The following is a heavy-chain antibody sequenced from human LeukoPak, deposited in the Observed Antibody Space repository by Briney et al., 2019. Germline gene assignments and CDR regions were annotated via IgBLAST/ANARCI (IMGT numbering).Heavy chain of an antibody. Sequence: GGSLRPSCAASGFTFDDFGMTWVRQAPGKGLEWVSGINWNGISTGYADSVKGRFTISRDNAKNSLYLQMNSLRAEDTALYYCARSPRIIMVRGLISYYYYMDVWGKGTTVTVSS. CDR2: INWNGIST. D-gene: IGHD3-10*01. CDR1: GFTFDDFG. J-gene: IGHJ6*03. V-gene: IGHV3-20*04. CDR3: ARSPRIIMVRGLISYYYYMDV.